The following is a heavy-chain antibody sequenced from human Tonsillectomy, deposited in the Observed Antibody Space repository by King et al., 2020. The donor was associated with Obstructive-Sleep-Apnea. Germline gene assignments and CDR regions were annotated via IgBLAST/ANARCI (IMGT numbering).Heavy chain of an antibody. J-gene: IGHJ6*02. CDR1: GFSYDDYA. D-gene: IGHD5-24*01. CDR2: ISWNGGTT. CDR3: EKDLNSVKRGFRDDYYGMDV. Sequence: VQLVESGGGLVQPGRSLRLSCAASGFSYDDYAMHWVRQVPGKGLEWVSGISWNGGTTRYADAVKGRFNISRDNAKNSLYLQMNSLRVEDTALYYCEKDLNSVKRGFRDDYYGMDVWGLGTTVTVSS. V-gene: IGHV3-9*01.